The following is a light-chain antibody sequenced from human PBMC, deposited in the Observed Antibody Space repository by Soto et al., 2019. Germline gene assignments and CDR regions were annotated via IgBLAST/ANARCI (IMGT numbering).Light chain of an antibody. CDR3: QQYNSYSQYT. CDR2: DAS. CDR1: QSISSW. J-gene: IGKJ2*01. Sequence: DIQMTQSPSTLSASVGDRVTITCRASQSISSWLAWYQQKPGKAPKLLIYDASSLESGVPSRFSGSGSGTEFTLTISSLQPDDFAHYYCQQYNSYSQYTFGQGTKLEIK. V-gene: IGKV1-5*01.